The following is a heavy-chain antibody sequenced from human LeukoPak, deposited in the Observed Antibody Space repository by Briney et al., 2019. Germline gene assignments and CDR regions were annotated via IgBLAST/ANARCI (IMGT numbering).Heavy chain of an antibody. CDR2: IYYSGST. V-gene: IGHV4-59*08. Sequence: SETLSLTCTVSGGSISSYYWSWIRQPPGKGLEWIGYIYYSGSTNYNPSLKSRVTISVDTSKNQFSLKLSSVTAADTAVYYCARAPLDIVVVPAAREYYYYYYMDVWGKGTTVTVSS. D-gene: IGHD2-2*01. CDR3: ARAPLDIVVVPAAREYYYYYYMDV. J-gene: IGHJ6*03. CDR1: GGSISSYY.